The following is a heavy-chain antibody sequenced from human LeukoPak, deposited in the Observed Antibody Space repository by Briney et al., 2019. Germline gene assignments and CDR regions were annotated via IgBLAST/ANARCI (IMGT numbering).Heavy chain of an antibody. CDR1: GGSISSGSYY. Sequence: PSETLSLTCTVSGGSISSGSYYWSWIRQPAGKGLEWIGRIYTSGSTNYNPSLKSRVTISVDTSKNQFSLKLSSVTAADTAVYYCARSRGYYDSSGYSSAFDIWGQGTMVTVSS. V-gene: IGHV4-61*02. CDR2: IYTSGST. CDR3: ARSRGYYDSSGYSSAFDI. D-gene: IGHD3-22*01. J-gene: IGHJ3*02.